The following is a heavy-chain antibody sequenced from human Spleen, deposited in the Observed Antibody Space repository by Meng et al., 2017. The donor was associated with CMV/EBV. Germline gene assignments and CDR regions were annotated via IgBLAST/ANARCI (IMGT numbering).Heavy chain of an antibody. CDR1: FSTYG. CDR3: AKDWGRGGVTSGSISYYFEY. Sequence: FSTYGRHWIRQAPGKGLEWVAVISYDETYKYYAESVKGRFTISRDNSKNTLFLQMNSLRAEDTAVYYCAKDWGRGGVTSGSISYYFEYWGQGNLVTVSS. J-gene: IGHJ4*02. CDR2: ISYDETYK. D-gene: IGHD3-10*01. V-gene: IGHV3-30*18.